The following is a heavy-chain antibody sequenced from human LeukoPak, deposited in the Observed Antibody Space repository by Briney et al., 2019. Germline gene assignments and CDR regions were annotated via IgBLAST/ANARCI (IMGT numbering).Heavy chain of an antibody. D-gene: IGHD6-19*01. CDR2: INPNSGGT. CDR3: ARVAVAGTSVFDY. CDR1: GYTFTGYY. J-gene: IGHJ4*02. V-gene: IGHV1-2*02. Sequence: ASVKVSCKASGYTFTGYYMHWVRQAPGQGLEWMGWINPNSGGTNYAQKFQGRVTMTRDTSTSTAYMELRSLRSDDTAVYYCARVAVAGTSVFDYWGQGTLVTVSS.